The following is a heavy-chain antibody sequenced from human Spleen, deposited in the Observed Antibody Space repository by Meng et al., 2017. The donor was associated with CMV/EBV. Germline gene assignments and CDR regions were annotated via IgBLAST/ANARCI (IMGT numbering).Heavy chain of an antibody. Sequence: ETLSLTCSVFGHPITTYYWSWVRQAPGKGLEWIGYISYNGATNYNPSLKRRLTLSMDTSKNQFSLELGSVTAADTALYYCARDRAAVGYYYYTMDAWGQGTTVTVSS. D-gene: IGHD2-15*01. CDR3: ARDRAAVGYYYYTMDA. CDR1: GHPITTYY. CDR2: ISYNGAT. V-gene: IGHV4-59*01. J-gene: IGHJ6*02.